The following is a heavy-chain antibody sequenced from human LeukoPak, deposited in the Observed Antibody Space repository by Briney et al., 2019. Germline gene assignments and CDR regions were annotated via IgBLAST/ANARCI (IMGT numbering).Heavy chain of an antibody. D-gene: IGHD3-10*01. CDR3: AKGGPYYGSGSYDY. V-gene: IGHV3-23*01. Sequence: PGGSLRLSCAASGFTFSSYAMSWVRQAPGKGLEWVPAISGSGGSTYYADSVKGRFTISRDNSKNTPYLQMNSLRAEDTAVYYCAKGGPYYGSGSYDYWGQGTLVTVSS. CDR1: GFTFSSYA. J-gene: IGHJ4*02. CDR2: ISGSGGST.